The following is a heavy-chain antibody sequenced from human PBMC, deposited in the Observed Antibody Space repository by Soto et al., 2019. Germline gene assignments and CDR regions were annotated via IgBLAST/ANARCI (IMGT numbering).Heavy chain of an antibody. Sequence: GGSLRLSCTASGFTVSGNYMSGVRQAPGKGLEWVSVIYSGGSTYYAASVTGRFTISRDNSKNTLYLQMNSLRAEDTAVYYCARYCSSTSCYKRYYYYYGMDVWGQGTTVTVSS. V-gene: IGHV3-53*01. D-gene: IGHD2-2*01. J-gene: IGHJ6*02. CDR3: ARYCSSTSCYKRYYYYYGMDV. CDR1: GFTVSGNY. CDR2: IYSGGST.